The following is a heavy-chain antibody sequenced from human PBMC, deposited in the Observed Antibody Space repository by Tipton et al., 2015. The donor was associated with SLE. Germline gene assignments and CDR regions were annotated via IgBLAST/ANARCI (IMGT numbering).Heavy chain of an antibody. V-gene: IGHV4-59*11. D-gene: IGHD4-17*01. CDR3: ARGYGDYADGFDI. J-gene: IGHJ3*02. Sequence: TLSLTCNLSGGSLTSHYWSWIRQPPGQGLEWIGFMHYSGNTYYNPSLKGRVAFSVDPSKNQFSLKLTSVTAADTAVYFCARGYGDYADGFDIWGQGTMVTVSS. CDR2: MHYSGNT. CDR1: GGSLTSHY.